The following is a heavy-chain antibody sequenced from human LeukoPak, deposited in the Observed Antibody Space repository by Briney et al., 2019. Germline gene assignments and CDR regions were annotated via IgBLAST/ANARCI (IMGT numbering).Heavy chain of an antibody. V-gene: IGHV1-18*01. J-gene: IGHJ4*02. CDR2: ISAYNGNT. D-gene: IGHD4-17*01. Sequence: ASVKVSCKASGGTFSSYAISWVRQAPGQGLEWMGWISAYNGNTNYAQKLQGRVTMTTDTSTSTAYIELRSLRSDDTAVYYCARANDYGDWYYFDYWGQGTLVTVSS. CDR3: ARANDYGDWYYFDY. CDR1: GGTFSSYA.